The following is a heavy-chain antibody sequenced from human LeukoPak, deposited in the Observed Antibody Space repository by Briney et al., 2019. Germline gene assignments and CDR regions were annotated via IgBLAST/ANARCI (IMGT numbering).Heavy chain of an antibody. D-gene: IGHD6-19*01. J-gene: IGHJ4*02. CDR3: ARGEWLADY. Sequence: GGSLRLSCAASGFTFSSYAMHWVRQAPGKGLEWVAVISYDGSNKYYADSVKGRFTISRDNSKNTLYLQMNSLRAEDTAVYYCARGEWLADYWSQGTLVTVSS. V-gene: IGHV3-30-3*01. CDR2: ISYDGSNK. CDR1: GFTFSSYA.